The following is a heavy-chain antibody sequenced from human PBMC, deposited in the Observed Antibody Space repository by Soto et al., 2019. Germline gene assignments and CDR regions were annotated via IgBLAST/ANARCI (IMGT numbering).Heavy chain of an antibody. J-gene: IGHJ3*02. CDR1: GFTVSSNY. V-gene: IGHV3-66*01. D-gene: IGHD6-13*01. CDR2: IYSGGST. Sequence: EVQLVESGGGLVQPGGSLRLSCAASGFTVSSNYMSWVRQAPGKGLEWVSVIYSGGSTYYADSVKGRFTISRDNSKNTLYLQMNSLRAEDTAVYYCATNEGAAAVVESDAFDIWGQGTMVTVSS. CDR3: ATNEGAAAVVESDAFDI.